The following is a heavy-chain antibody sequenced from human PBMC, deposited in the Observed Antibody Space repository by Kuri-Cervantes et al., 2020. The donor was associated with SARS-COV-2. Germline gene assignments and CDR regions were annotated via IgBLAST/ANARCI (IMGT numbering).Heavy chain of an antibody. D-gene: IGHD6-19*01. CDR1: GYTFTGYY. Sequence: ASVKVSCKASGYTFTGYYMHWVRQAPGQGLEWMGWINPNSGGTNYAQKFQGRVTMTRDTSISTAYMELSRLRPDDTAVYYCARDTAVAGTVYGMDVWGQGTTVTVSS. CDR2: INPNSGGT. CDR3: ARDTAVAGTVYGMDV. V-gene: IGHV1-2*02. J-gene: IGHJ6*02.